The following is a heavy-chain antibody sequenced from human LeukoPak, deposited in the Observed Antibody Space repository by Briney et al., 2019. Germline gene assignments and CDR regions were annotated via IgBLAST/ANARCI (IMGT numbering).Heavy chain of an antibody. CDR1: GGSFSGYY. CDR3: ARQGSSSDFDY. J-gene: IGHJ4*02. CDR2: INHSGST. D-gene: IGHD6-6*01. Sequence: SETLSLTCAVSGGSFSGYYWSWIRQPPGKGLEWIGEINHSGSTNHNPSLKSRVTISVDTSKNQFSLKLSSVTAADTAVYYCARQGSSSDFDYWGQGTLVTVSS. V-gene: IGHV4-34*01.